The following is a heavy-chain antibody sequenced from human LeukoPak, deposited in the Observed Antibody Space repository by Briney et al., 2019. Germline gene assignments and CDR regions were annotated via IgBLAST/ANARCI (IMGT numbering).Heavy chain of an antibody. Sequence: SETLSLTCAVYGGSFSGYYWSWIRQPPGKGLEWIGEINHSGSTNYNPSLKSRVTISVDASKNQFSLKLSSVTAADTAVYYCARGAPGTMYNWFDPWGQETLVRLL. CDR1: GGSFSGYY. V-gene: IGHV4-34*01. J-gene: IGHJ5*02. CDR3: ARGAPGTMYNWFDP. D-gene: IGHD5-24*01. CDR2: INHSGST.